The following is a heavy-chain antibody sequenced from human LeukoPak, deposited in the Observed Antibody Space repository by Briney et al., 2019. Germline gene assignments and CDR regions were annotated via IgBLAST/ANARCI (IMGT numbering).Heavy chain of an antibody. CDR1: GFTFSSYG. CDR3: ARGTLGNYGDYDFDY. D-gene: IGHD4-17*01. J-gene: IGHJ4*02. Sequence: PGGSLRLSCAASGFTFSSYGMNWVRQAPGKGLEWVSSISSSSSYIYYADSVKGRFTISRDNAKNSLYLQMNSLRAEDTAVYYCARGTLGNYGDYDFDYWGQGTLVTVSS. V-gene: IGHV3-21*01. CDR2: ISSSSSYI.